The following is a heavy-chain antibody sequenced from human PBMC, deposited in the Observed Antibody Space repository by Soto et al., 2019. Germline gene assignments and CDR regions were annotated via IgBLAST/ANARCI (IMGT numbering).Heavy chain of an antibody. CDR3: ASFRDRYSDVWSYYYGMDV. J-gene: IGHJ6*02. D-gene: IGHD5-18*01. CDR1: GYTFTSYG. V-gene: IGHV1-18*01. CDR2: ISAYNGNT. Sequence: QVQLVQSGAEVKKPGASVKVSCKASGYTFTSYGFSWVRQAPGQGLEWMGWISAYNGNTNYAQKLQGRLTMTTDTSTSTAYMELRSLRSYDTAVYYFASFRDRYSDVWSYYYGMDVWGQGTTVTVSS.